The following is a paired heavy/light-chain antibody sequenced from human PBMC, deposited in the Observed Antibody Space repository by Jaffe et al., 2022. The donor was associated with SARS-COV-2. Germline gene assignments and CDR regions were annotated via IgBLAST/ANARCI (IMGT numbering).Heavy chain of an antibody. CDR3: ARAVIGYSGYDGSPYYYYYMDV. J-gene: IGHJ6*03. CDR1: GGTFSSYA. Sequence: QVQLVQSGAEVKKPGSSVKVSCKASGGTFSSYAISWVRQAPGQGLEWMGGIIPIFGTANYAQKFQGRVTITADESTSTAYMELSSLRSEDTAVYYCARAVIGYSGYDGSPYYYYYMDVWGKGTTVTVSS. CDR2: IIPIFGTA. D-gene: IGHD5-12*01. V-gene: IGHV1-69*01.
Light chain of an antibody. J-gene: IGKJ4*01. V-gene: IGKV3-15*01. CDR1: QSVSSN. CDR3: QQYNNWPPF. Sequence: EIVMTQSPATLSVSPGERATLSCRASQSVSSNLAWYQQKPGQAPRLLIYGASTRATGIPARFSGSGSGTEFTLTISSLQSEDFAVYYCQQYNNWPPFFGGGTKVEIK. CDR2: GAS.